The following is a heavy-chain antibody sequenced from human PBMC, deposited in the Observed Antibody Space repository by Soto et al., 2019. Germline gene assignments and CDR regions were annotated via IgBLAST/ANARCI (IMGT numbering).Heavy chain of an antibody. CDR2: IWYDGSNK. Sequence: SLRLSCAASGFTFSSYGMHWVRQAPGKGLEWVAVIWYDGSNKYYADSVKGRFTISRDNSKNTLYLQMNSLRAEDTAVYYCAMCYDSSGYYYFDYWGQGTLVTVSS. CDR3: AMCYDSSGYYYFDY. CDR1: GFTFSSYG. V-gene: IGHV3-33*01. D-gene: IGHD3-22*01. J-gene: IGHJ4*02.